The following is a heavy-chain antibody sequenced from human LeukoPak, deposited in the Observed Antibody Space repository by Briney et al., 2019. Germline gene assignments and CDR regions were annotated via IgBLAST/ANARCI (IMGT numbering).Heavy chain of an antibody. CDR3: ARALAGSVRQPARFGAFDI. D-gene: IGHD3-10*01. CDR1: GFTFSSYS. J-gene: IGHJ3*02. CDR2: ISSSSSYI. Sequence: PGGSLRLSCAASGFTFSSYSMNWVRQAPGKGLEWVSSISSSSSYIYYADSVKGRFTTSRDNAKNSLYLQMNSLRAEDTAVYYCARALAGSVRQPARFGAFDIWGQGTMVTVSS. V-gene: IGHV3-21*01.